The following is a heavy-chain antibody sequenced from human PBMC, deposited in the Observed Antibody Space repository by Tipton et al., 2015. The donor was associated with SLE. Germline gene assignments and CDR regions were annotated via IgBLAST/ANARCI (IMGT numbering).Heavy chain of an antibody. CDR2: INHSGST. Sequence: TLSLTCAVSGGSFTMYYWSWIRQSAGKGLEWIAEINHSGSTNYNPSLKARVTLSADTSKNQVSLKLASVTAADTAVYYCARSAVLRFFDYWGQGTLVTVSS. CDR1: GGSFTMYY. D-gene: IGHD3-3*01. V-gene: IGHV4-34*01. CDR3: ARSAVLRFFDY. J-gene: IGHJ4*02.